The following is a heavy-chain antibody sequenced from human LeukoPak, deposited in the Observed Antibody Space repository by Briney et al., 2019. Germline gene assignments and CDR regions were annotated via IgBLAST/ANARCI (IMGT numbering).Heavy chain of an antibody. CDR3: ARGTLGYYGMDV. V-gene: IGHV4-59*01. D-gene: IGHD1-14*01. CDR2: IYYSGST. J-gene: IGHJ6*02. CDR1: GGSISSYY. Sequence: SETLSLTCTVSGGSISSYYWSWIRQPPGKGLEWIGYIYYSGSTNYNPSLKSRVTISVDTSKNQFSLKLSSVTAADTAVYYCARGTLGYYGMDVWGQGTTVTVSS.